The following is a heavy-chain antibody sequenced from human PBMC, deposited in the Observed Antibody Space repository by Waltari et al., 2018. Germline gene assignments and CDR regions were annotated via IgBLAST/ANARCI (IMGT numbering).Heavy chain of an antibody. Sequence: EVQLLESGGGLVQPGESLILSCAASGFTFSSYVMIWVRQAPGKGLEWVVSISGSGGSTYYADSVKGRFTISRDNIKDTLYLQMNRLRAEDTAVYYCALSPTWGQGTLVTVSS. CDR2: ISGSGGST. CDR1: GFTFSSYV. CDR3: ALSPT. V-gene: IGHV3-23*01. J-gene: IGHJ5*02.